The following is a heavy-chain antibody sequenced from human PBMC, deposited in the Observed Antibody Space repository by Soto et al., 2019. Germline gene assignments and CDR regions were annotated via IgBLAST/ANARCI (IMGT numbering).Heavy chain of an antibody. D-gene: IGHD3-9*01. CDR2: IWYDGSNK. V-gene: IGHV3-33*01. Sequence: QVQLVESGGGVVQPGRSLRLSCAASGFTFSSYGMHWVRQAPGKGLEWVAVIWYDGSNKYYADSVKGRFTISRDNSKNPLYLQMNSLRAEDTAVYYCAREGLVIIGGGSRAAFDIWGQGTMVTVSS. J-gene: IGHJ3*02. CDR1: GFTFSSYG. CDR3: AREGLVIIGGGSRAAFDI.